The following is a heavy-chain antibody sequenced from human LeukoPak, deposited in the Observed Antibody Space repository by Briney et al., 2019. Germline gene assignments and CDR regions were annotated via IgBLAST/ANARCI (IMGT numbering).Heavy chain of an antibody. CDR1: GGTISSYA. V-gene: IGHV1-69*05. CDR3: ARDYYDSSGYLYFDY. CDR2: IIPIFGTA. D-gene: IGHD3-22*01. Sequence: SVKVSCKASGGTISSYAISCVRHAPGQELQWMGRIIPIFGTASYAQKCQGRVTITTDESTSTAYMELSSLRSEDTAVYYCARDYYDSSGYLYFDYWGQGTLVTVSS. J-gene: IGHJ4*02.